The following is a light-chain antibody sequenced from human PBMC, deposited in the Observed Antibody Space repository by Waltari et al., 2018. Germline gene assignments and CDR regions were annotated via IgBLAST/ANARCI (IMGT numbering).Light chain of an antibody. CDR1: QDISRY. CDR3: QQYDNLRLT. J-gene: IGKJ4*01. Sequence: DIQMTQSPSSLSASVGDRVPITCQASQDISRYLNWYQQKAGKAPKLLISDASNLEAGVPSRFSWGGSGTDFTFTISSLQPEDIATYYCQQYDNLRLTFGGGTKVEIK. CDR2: DAS. V-gene: IGKV1-33*01.